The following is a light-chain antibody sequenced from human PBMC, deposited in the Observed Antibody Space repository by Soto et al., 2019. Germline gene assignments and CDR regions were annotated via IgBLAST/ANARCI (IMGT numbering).Light chain of an antibody. Sequence: EIVLTQSPGTLSLSPGEGATLSCRASQSVSSIYLAWYQQKPGQAPRLLIYGASSRATGIPDRFSGSGSGTDFTLTISRLEPEDFAVYYCQQYGSSRWTFGQGTKVDIK. CDR2: GAS. CDR1: QSVSSIY. CDR3: QQYGSSRWT. V-gene: IGKV3-20*01. J-gene: IGKJ1*01.